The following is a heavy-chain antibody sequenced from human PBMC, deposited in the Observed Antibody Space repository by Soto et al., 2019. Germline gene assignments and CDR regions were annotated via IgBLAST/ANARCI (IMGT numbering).Heavy chain of an antibody. CDR3: ARVPPITLVRGVPYYGMDV. J-gene: IGHJ6*02. Sequence: GGSLRLSCAASGFTFSSYWMHWVRQAPGKGLVWVSRINSDGSSTSYADSVKGRFTISRDNAKNTLYLQMNSLRAEDTAVYYCARVPPITLVRGVPYYGMDVWGQGNTVTVSS. CDR1: GFTFSSYW. V-gene: IGHV3-74*01. D-gene: IGHD3-10*01. CDR2: INSDGSST.